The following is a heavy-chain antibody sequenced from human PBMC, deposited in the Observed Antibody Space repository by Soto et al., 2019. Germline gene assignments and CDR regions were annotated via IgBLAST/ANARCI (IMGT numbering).Heavy chain of an antibody. CDR2: IYYSGST. Sequence: QVQLQESGPGLVKPSQTLSLTCTVSGGSISSGGYYWSWIRQHPGKGLEWIGYIYYSGSTYYNPSLKSRVTISVDTSKNQFSLKLSSVTAADTAVYYCASLPHYYDSSGYPGYYYYGMDVWGQGTTVTVSS. J-gene: IGHJ6*02. CDR3: ASLPHYYDSSGYPGYYYYGMDV. CDR1: GGSISSGGYY. D-gene: IGHD3-22*01. V-gene: IGHV4-30-4*08.